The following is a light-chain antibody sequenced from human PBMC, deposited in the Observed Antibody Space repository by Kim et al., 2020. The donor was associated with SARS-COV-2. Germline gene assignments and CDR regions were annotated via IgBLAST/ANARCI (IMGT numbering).Light chain of an antibody. CDR1: QSIGTR. CDR2: AAS. Sequence: DIQMTQSPSSLAAYVGDRVTIACRASQSIGTRLNWYQQRPGKAPKLLIYAASSLQSGVPSRFSGTGSGTDFTLTISSLQPEGFATYYCQQSHSTPWLTFGGGTKVDIK. J-gene: IGKJ4*01. V-gene: IGKV1-39*01. CDR3: QQSHSTPWLT.